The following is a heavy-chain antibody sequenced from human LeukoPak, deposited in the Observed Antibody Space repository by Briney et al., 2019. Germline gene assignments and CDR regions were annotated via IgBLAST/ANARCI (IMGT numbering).Heavy chain of an antibody. D-gene: IGHD4-17*01. CDR1: GGSISSYY. V-gene: IGHV4-59*08. Sequence: SETLSLTCTVSGGSISSYYWSWIRQPPGKGLEWIGYIYYSGSTNYNPSLKSRVTISVDTSKNQFSLKLSSVTAADTAVYYCAANGGQDAFDIWGQGTMVTVSS. CDR3: AANGGQDAFDI. CDR2: IYYSGST. J-gene: IGHJ3*02.